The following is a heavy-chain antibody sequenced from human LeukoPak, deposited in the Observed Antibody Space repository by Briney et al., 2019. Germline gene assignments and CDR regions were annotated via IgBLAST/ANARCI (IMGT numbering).Heavy chain of an antibody. Sequence: GGSLRLSCAASGFTFSRYAMHWVRQAPGKGLEWVAVISYDGSNKYYADSVKGRFTISRDNSKNTLYLQMNSLRAEDTAAYYCARDPWRGDTAMVYPHYWGQGTLVTVSS. CDR3: ARDPWRGDTAMVYPHY. D-gene: IGHD5-18*01. CDR1: GFTFSRYA. V-gene: IGHV3-30-3*01. J-gene: IGHJ4*02. CDR2: ISYDGSNK.